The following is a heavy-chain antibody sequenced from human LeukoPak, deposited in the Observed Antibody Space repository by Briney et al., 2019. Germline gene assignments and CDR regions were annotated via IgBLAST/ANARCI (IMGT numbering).Heavy chain of an antibody. CDR3: ARARGAYAFDI. Sequence: SGGSLRLSCAASGFTFSDSYMSWIRQAPGRGLGCISYISSSGTSIYYADSVKGRFTISRDNAKNSLYLQMNSLRAEDTAVYYCARARGAYAFDIWGQGTMVTVSA. CDR2: ISSSGTSI. J-gene: IGHJ3*02. CDR1: GFTFSDSY. V-gene: IGHV3-11*04. D-gene: IGHD3-10*01.